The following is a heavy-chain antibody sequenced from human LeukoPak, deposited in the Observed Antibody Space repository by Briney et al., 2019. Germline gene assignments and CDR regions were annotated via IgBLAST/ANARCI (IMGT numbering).Heavy chain of an antibody. V-gene: IGHV4-34*01. CDR1: GWSFSGHY. J-gene: IGHJ6*02. D-gene: IGHD2-2*02. Sequence: SETLSLTCAVYGWSFSGHYWSWIRQPPGKGLEWIGEINDSGSTNYNPSLQSRVTMSVDTSKNQFSLKLSSVTAADTAVYYCARASISAYYNYTMDVWGQGTTVTVSS. CDR2: INDSGST. CDR3: ARASISAYYNYTMDV.